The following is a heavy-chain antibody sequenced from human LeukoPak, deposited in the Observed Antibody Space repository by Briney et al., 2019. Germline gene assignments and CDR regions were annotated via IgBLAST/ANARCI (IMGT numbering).Heavy chain of an antibody. Sequence: PGRSLRLSCAPSGFTFSSYGMHWVRHAPGKGLEWEAVIWYDGSDKYYADSVKGRITISRDNSKNTLYLQMNSLRAEDTAVYYCARGKRRDGYWAYFQHWGQGTLVTVSS. CDR1: GFTFSSYG. CDR3: ARGKRRDGYWAYFQH. V-gene: IGHV3-33*01. CDR2: IWYDGSDK. J-gene: IGHJ1*01. D-gene: IGHD5-24*01.